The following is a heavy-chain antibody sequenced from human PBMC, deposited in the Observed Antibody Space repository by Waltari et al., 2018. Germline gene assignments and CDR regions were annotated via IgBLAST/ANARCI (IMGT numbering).Heavy chain of an antibody. Sequence: EVQLVESGGHLIQPGGSLRLSCAASSFHVSSYYMKWVRQAPGKGLELVSMLYHACNTYYADSVKGRFTFSRDNSKNTLYLQMNSLRAEDTAVYYCARGNTKYGMDVWGQGTTVTVSS. J-gene: IGHJ6*02. V-gene: IGHV3-53*01. CDR2: LYHACNT. D-gene: IGHD3-10*01. CDR1: SFHVSSYY. CDR3: ARGNTKYGMDV.